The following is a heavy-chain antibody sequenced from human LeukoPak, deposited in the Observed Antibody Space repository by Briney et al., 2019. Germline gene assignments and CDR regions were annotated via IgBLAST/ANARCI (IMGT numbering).Heavy chain of an antibody. Sequence: GGSLRLSCAASGFTFSRYSMNWVRQAPGKGLEWVSSISTSSSYIYYADSVKGRFTIYRDNAKNSLYLQMNSLRAEDTAVYYCASSYYYDSSGYYWYFDLWGRGTLVTVSS. D-gene: IGHD3-22*01. CDR3: ASSYYYDSSGYYWYFDL. V-gene: IGHV3-21*01. CDR2: ISTSSSYI. J-gene: IGHJ2*01. CDR1: GFTFSRYS.